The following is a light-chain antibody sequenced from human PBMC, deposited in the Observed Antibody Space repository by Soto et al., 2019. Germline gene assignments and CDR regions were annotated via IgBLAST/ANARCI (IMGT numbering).Light chain of an antibody. J-gene: IGKJ1*01. V-gene: IGKV4-1*01. CDR3: QQYYSTPWA. Sequence: DIVMTQSPASLAVSLGERATMDCKSSQSVLYSANNENYLAWYQQKPGHPPKLLIYWASTRESGVPDRFSGSGSRTDFTLTISSLQAEDVAVYYCQQYYSTPWAFGQGTKVDI. CDR2: WAS. CDR1: QSVLYSANNENY.